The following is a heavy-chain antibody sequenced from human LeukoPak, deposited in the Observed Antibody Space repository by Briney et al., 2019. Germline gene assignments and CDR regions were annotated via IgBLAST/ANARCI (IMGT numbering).Heavy chain of an antibody. CDR2: INYRGST. CDR3: AISPMITFGGVISGNAFDI. CDR1: GGSPGSGCAY. D-gene: IGHD3-16*02. J-gene: IGHJ3*02. V-gene: IGHV4-39*01. Sequence: PSESLSLAWPVFGGSPGSGCAYWGWLRHTPGKGLDGIGSINYRGSTCYNPSLKSRVTISVDTSKNQFSLKLSSVTAADTAVYYCAISPMITFGGVISGNAFDIWGQGTMVTVSS.